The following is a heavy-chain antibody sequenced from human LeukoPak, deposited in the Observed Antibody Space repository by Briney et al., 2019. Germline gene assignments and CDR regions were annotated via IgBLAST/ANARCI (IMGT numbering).Heavy chain of an antibody. CDR2: ISGSGGST. V-gene: IGHV3-23*01. J-gene: IGHJ3*02. D-gene: IGHD1-26*01. Sequence: PGGSLRLSCAASGFTFSSYAMSWVRQAPGKGLEWVSAISGSGGSTYYADSVKGRFTISRDNPKNALYLQMNSLRAEDTAVYYCAKSRWETYAVRAFDIWGQGTMVTVSS. CDR1: GFTFSSYA. CDR3: AKSRWETYAVRAFDI.